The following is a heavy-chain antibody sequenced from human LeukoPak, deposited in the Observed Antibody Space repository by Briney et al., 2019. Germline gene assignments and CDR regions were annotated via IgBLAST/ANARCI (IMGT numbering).Heavy chain of an antibody. Sequence: GSLRLSCAASGFTFSSYTMNWVRQAPGKGLEWVSYITTSSSTIFYADSVKGRFTISRDNAKNSLYLQMNSLRAEDTAVYYCARLVTPYAFDIWGRGTMVTVSS. CDR3: ARLVTPYAFDI. CDR2: ITTSSSTI. D-gene: IGHD4-23*01. CDR1: GFTFSSYT. J-gene: IGHJ3*02. V-gene: IGHV3-48*04.